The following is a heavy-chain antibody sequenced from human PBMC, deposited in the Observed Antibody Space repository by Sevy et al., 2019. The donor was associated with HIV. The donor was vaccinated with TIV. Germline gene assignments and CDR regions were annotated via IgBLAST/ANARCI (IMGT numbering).Heavy chain of an antibody. CDR3: ARAFTVTLNGYYYYYGMDV. CDR2: IYTSGST. CDR1: GGSISSYY. J-gene: IGHJ6*02. V-gene: IGHV4-4*07. Sequence: SETLSLTCTVSGGSISSYYWSWIRQPAGKGLEWIGRIYTSGSTNYNPSLKSRVTMSVDTSKNQFSLKLSSVTAADTAVYYCARAFTVTLNGYYYYYGMDVWGQRTTVTVSS. D-gene: IGHD1-1*01.